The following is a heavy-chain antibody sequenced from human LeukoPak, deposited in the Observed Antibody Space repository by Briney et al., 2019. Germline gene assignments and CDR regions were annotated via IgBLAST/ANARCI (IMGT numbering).Heavy chain of an antibody. D-gene: IGHD6-19*01. Sequence: GGSLRLSCAASGFTFSSYGMHWVRQAPGKGLEWVAVISYDGSNKYYADSVKGRFTISRDNSKNTLYLQMNSLRAEDTAVYYCAKDHSSGWYTDFDYWGQGTLATVSS. V-gene: IGHV3-30*18. CDR1: GFTFSSYG. J-gene: IGHJ4*02. CDR3: AKDHSSGWYTDFDY. CDR2: ISYDGSNK.